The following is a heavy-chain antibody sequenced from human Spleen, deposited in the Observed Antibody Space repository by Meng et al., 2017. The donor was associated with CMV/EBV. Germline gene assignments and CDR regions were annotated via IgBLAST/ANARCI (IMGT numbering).Heavy chain of an antibody. D-gene: IGHD3-22*01. Sequence: GGSLRLSCAASGFTFSSYWMSWVRQAPGKGLEWVSGISWNSATIAYADSVKGRFTISRDNAKNSLYLQMNSLRPEDTALYYCAKAPSYDSSGYYFGHWGQGTLVTVSS. CDR2: ISWNSATI. J-gene: IGHJ4*02. CDR3: AKAPSYDSSGYYFGH. V-gene: IGHV3-9*01. CDR1: GFTFSSYW.